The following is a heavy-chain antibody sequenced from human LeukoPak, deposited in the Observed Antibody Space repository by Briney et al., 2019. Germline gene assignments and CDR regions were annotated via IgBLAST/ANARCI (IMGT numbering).Heavy chain of an antibody. V-gene: IGHV4-59*12. D-gene: IGHD3-3*01. CDR2: ISEGGMT. CDR3: ARVIPHGWRQNDF. Sequence: SETLSLTCTVSGGSISSYYWSWVRQPPGKGLEWIGEISEGGMTNYNPSLQSRVTMSLDKSKRQFSLELTSVTAADTATYFCARVIPHGWRQNDFWGQGTLVTVSS. CDR1: GGSISSYY. J-gene: IGHJ4*02.